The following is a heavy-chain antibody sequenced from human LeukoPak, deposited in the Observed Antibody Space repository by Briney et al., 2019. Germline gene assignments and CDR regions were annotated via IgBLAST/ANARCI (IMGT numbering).Heavy chain of an antibody. CDR2: INHSGST. CDR3: ARENMVRGVIGY. V-gene: IGHV4-34*01. Sequence: SETLSLTCAVYGGSFSGYYWSWIRQPPGQGLEWIGEINHSGSTNYNPSLKSRVTISVDTSKNQFSLKLSSVTAADTAVYYCARENMVRGVIGYWGQGTLVTVSS. J-gene: IGHJ4*02. CDR1: GGSFSGYY. D-gene: IGHD3-10*01.